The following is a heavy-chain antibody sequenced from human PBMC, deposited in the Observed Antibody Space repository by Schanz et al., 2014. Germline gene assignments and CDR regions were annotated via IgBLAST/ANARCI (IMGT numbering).Heavy chain of an antibody. CDR1: GFTFFGSFA. Sequence: EVQLLESGGGLVQPGGSLRLSCVASGFTFFGSFAMSCVRQAPGKGLEWVSGMSGSGSTADYADSVKGRFTISRDNSRKTLYLQMNSLRADDTAVYYCARPSDSSWYMDVWGKGTTVTVSS. J-gene: IGHJ6*03. D-gene: IGHD2-21*02. CDR3: ARPSDSSWYMDV. CDR2: MSGSGSTA. V-gene: IGHV3-23*01.